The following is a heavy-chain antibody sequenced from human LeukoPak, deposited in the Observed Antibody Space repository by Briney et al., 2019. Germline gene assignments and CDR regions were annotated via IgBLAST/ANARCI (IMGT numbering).Heavy chain of an antibody. CDR3: ARADCSSTSCSNFDY. V-gene: IGHV4-4*02. D-gene: IGHD2-2*01. Sequence: SETLSLTCAVSGGSISSSNWWSWVRQPPGKGLEWIGEIYHSGSTNYNPSLKSRVTISVDKSKNQFSLKLSSVTAADTAVYYCARADCSSTSCSNFDYWGQGTLVTVSS. CDR1: GGSISSSNW. CDR2: IYHSGST. J-gene: IGHJ4*02.